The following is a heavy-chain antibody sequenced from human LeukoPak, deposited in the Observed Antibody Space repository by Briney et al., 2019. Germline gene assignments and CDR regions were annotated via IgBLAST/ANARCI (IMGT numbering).Heavy chain of an antibody. V-gene: IGHV3-30*04. Sequence: PGSPLTLFRAVCGFPFHYCALKGVRQAPTRALAWVTIISFGGSKTYYAHSVKGRVTISRDNSKNPPYLQMNNLRAEDTALYYCARLKTARGSDIWGQGTLVTVTS. J-gene: IGHJ3*02. CDR3: ARLKTARGSDI. CDR2: ISFGGSKT. CDR1: GFPFHYCA. D-gene: IGHD3-10*01.